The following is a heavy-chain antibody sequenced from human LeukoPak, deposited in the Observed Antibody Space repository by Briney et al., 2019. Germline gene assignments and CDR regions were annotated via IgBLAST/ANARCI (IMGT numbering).Heavy chain of an antibody. CDR3: ARLEGIAAAHFDY. CDR2: IYPDDSDT. Sequence: GESLKISCKGSGFIFTSYWVAWVRQVPGKGLEWVGLIYPDDSDTRYSPSFQGQVTISADKSISTAYLQWSSLKASDTAMYYCARLEGIAAAHFDYWGQGTLVTVSS. D-gene: IGHD6-13*01. CDR1: GFIFTSYW. V-gene: IGHV5-51*01. J-gene: IGHJ4*02.